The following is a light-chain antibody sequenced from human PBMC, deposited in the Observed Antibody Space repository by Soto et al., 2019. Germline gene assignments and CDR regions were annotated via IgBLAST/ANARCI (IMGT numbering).Light chain of an antibody. CDR2: GSI. CDR1: GSNLGAGYD. CDR3: SSYTSSSTLGV. J-gene: IGLJ1*01. V-gene: IGLV1-40*01. Sequence: QSVLTQPPSVSGAPGQRVIISCTGSGSNLGAGYDVHWYQQFPGTAPKLLIYGSIHRPSGVPDRFSGSKSGTSASLVITGLQAEDEADYYCSSYTSSSTLGVFGTGTKLTV.